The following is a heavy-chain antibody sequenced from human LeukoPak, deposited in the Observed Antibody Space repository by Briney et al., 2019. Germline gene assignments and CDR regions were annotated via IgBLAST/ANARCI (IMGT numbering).Heavy chain of an antibody. D-gene: IGHD3-3*01. J-gene: IGHJ4*02. Sequence: PSETLSLTCTVSGGSISSSIYYWGWIRQPPGKGLEWIGSIYDSGSTYYNPSLKSRVTISVDTSKNQFSLQLSSVTAADTAVYYCANLLDFWSGYYLDYWGQGTLVTVSS. CDR2: IYDSGST. CDR3: ANLLDFWSGYYLDY. V-gene: IGHV4-39*01. CDR1: GGSISSSIYY.